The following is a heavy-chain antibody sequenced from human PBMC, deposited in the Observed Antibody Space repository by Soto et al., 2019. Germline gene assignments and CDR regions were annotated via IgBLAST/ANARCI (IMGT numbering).Heavy chain of an antibody. J-gene: IGHJ4*02. CDR2: IYYSGST. CDR3: ATHLYCSGGSCYSAPEYFDD. V-gene: IGHV4-59*08. D-gene: IGHD2-15*01. Sequence: SETLSLTCTVSGGSISSYYWSWIRQPPGKGLEWIGYIYYSGSTNYNPSLKSRVTISVDTSKNQFSLKLTSVTAADTAVYYCATHLYCSGGSCYSAPEYFDDWGQGTLVTVSS. CDR1: GGSISSYY.